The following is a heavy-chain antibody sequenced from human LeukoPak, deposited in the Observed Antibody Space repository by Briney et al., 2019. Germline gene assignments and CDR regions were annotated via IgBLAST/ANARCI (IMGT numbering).Heavy chain of an antibody. Sequence: SVKVACKASGVTFSSYAISWVRQAPGQGLEWMGKLIPIFGIANYAQKFQGRVTITANKSTSTAYMELSSLRSEDTAVYYCARDRGYDSSGYYYSPLDYWGQGTLVTVSS. V-gene: IGHV1-69*04. CDR3: ARDRGYDSSGYYYSPLDY. D-gene: IGHD3-22*01. J-gene: IGHJ4*02. CDR2: LIPIFGIA. CDR1: GVTFSSYA.